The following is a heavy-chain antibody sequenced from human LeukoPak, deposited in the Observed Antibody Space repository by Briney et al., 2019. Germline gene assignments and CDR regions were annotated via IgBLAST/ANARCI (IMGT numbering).Heavy chain of an antibody. D-gene: IGHD3-3*01. CDR1: GFTFGDYA. CDR3: TRSDFWSGYYSDY. V-gene: IGHV3-49*04. J-gene: IGHJ4*02. CDR2: IRSKAYGGTT. Sequence: GGTLRLSCTVSGFTFGDYAMSWARQAPGPGQERVGFIRSKAYGGTTGYAASVKGRFTISRDDSKSIAYLQMNSLKTEDTAVYYCTRSDFWSGYYSDYWGQGTLVTVSS.